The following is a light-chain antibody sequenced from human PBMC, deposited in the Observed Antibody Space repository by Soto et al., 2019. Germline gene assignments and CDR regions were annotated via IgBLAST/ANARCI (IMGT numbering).Light chain of an antibody. CDR1: SSDVGGYNY. V-gene: IGLV2-14*01. Sequence: QSALTQPASVSGSPGQSITISCTGTSSDVGGYNYVSWYQQQPGKAPKLMIYEVSNRPSGVSNRFSGSKSGNTASLTISGLQAEDEADYYCSSYTSSSPDVFGTGTKLTVL. CDR2: EVS. CDR3: SSYTSSSPDV. J-gene: IGLJ1*01.